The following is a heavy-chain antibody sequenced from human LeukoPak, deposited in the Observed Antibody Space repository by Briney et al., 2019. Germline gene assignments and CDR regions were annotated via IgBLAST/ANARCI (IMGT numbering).Heavy chain of an antibody. D-gene: IGHD3-9*01. Sequence: ASVKVSCKASGYTFTGYYMHWVRHAPGQGLEWMGWINPNSGGTNYAQKFQGRVTMTRDTSISTAYMELSRLRSDDTAVYYCARDHSYYNFLTGYPAYDGLDVWGQGTTVTVSS. V-gene: IGHV1-2*02. CDR2: INPNSGGT. J-gene: IGHJ6*02. CDR1: GYTFTGYY. CDR3: ARDHSYYNFLTGYPAYDGLDV.